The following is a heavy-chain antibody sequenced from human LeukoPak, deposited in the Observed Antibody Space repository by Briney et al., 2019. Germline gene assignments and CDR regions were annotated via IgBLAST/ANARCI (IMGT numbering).Heavy chain of an antibody. CDR2: ISYDGSK. D-gene: IGHD2-8*01. Sequence: GRSLRLSCAASGFTFSTYNMHWVRQAPGKGLEWVALISYDGSKYYADAVKGRFSISRDNSKNTLYLQMNSLRAEDTAVYYCAKDLGYGNGHALGYWGQGCLVTVSS. V-gene: IGHV3-30*18. CDR1: GFTFSTYN. CDR3: AKDLGYGNGHALGY. J-gene: IGHJ4*02.